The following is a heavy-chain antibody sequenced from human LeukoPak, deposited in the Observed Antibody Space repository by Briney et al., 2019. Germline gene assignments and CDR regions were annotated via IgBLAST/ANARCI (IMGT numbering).Heavy chain of an antibody. D-gene: IGHD2-2*01. V-gene: IGHV1-69*04. CDR2: IIPILGIA. CDR1: GGTFTTYA. Sequence: SVTVSCTASGGTFTTYAIRWVRQAPGQGLEWMGRIIPILGIANYAQKFQGRVTITADKSTSTAYMELSSLRSEDTAVYYCARGLGYCSSTSCHYYYYYGMDVWGQGTTVTVSS. CDR3: ARGLGYCSSTSCHYYYYYGMDV. J-gene: IGHJ6*02.